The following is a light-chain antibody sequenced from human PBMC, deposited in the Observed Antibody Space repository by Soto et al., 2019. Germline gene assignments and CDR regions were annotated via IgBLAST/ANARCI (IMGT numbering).Light chain of an antibody. CDR3: CSYAGSSTYV. V-gene: IGLV2-23*01. Sequence: VLTQPASVSGSPGQSITISCTGTSSDVGSYNLVSWYQQHPGKAPKLMIYEGSKRPSGVSNRFSGSKSGNTASLTISGLQAEDEADYYCCSYAGSSTYVFGTGTKV. J-gene: IGLJ1*01. CDR1: SSDVGSYNL. CDR2: EGS.